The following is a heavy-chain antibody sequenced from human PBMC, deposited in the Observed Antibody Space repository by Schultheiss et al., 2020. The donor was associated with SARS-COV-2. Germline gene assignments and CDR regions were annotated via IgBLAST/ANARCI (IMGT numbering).Heavy chain of an antibody. CDR3: ARGRGYSTNYFDY. CDR2: IYSGGST. CDR1: GFTFSSYA. J-gene: IGHJ4*02. D-gene: IGHD6-13*01. V-gene: IGHV3-66*01. Sequence: GGSLRLSCAASGFTFSSYAMSWVRQAPGKGLEWVAVIYSGGSTYYADSVKGRFTISRDNSKNTLYLQMNSLRAEDTAVYYCARGRGYSTNYFDYWGQGTLVTVSS.